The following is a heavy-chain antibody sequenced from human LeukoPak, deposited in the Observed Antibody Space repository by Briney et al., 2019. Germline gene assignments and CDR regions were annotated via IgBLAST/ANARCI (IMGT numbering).Heavy chain of an antibody. V-gene: IGHV3-48*03. CDR1: GFTFSSYE. CDR3: ARVGIVGNFDY. J-gene: IGHJ4*02. Sequence: PGGSLRLSCAASGFTFSSYEMNWVRQAPGKGLEWVSYISSSGSTIYYADSVKGRFTISRDNAKNSLYLQMNSLRAEDTAVYYCARVGIVGNFDYWGQGTLVTVSS. D-gene: IGHD1-26*01. CDR2: ISSSGSTI.